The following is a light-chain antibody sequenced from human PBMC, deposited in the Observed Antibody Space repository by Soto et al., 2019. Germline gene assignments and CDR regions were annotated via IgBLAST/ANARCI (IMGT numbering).Light chain of an antibody. J-gene: IGKJ1*01. CDR3: QQYGSSPWT. CDR2: GAS. CDR1: QSGINRY. V-gene: IGKV3-20*01. Sequence: EIVWTQSPGTLSLSPGERATLSCMAGQSGINRYLACYQQKPGQAPRVLIYGASSMATGIPDRFSGSGSGTDFTLTISRLEPEDCAVYYCQQYGSSPWTFGQGTKVEIK.